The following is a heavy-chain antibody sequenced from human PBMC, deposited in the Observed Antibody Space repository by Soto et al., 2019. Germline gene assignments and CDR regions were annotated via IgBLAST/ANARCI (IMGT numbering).Heavy chain of an antibody. Sequence: SQTLSLTCAISGDSVSSNSAAWIWIRQSPSRGLEWLGRTYYRSKWYNDYAVSVKSRITINPDTSKNQFSLQLNSVTPEDTAVYYCARVQVVAAAGFWFDPWGQGTLVTVSS. CDR1: GDSVSSNSAA. J-gene: IGHJ5*02. CDR3: ARVQVVAAAGFWFDP. D-gene: IGHD6-13*01. CDR2: TYYRSKWYN. V-gene: IGHV6-1*01.